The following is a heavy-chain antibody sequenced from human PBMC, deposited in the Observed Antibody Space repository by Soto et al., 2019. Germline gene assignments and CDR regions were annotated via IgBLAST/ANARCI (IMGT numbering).Heavy chain of an antibody. CDR3: AKGGTSSQWFDP. CDR2: ISDSGIT. D-gene: IGHD2-2*01. J-gene: IGHJ5*02. V-gene: IGHV4-31*03. CDR1: GASISTPEYY. Sequence: TLSLTCTVSGASISTPEYYWSWIRQHPERGLEWIGYISDSGITNYSPSLRSRVTISADTSKRQFSLNLSSVTAADTAVYYCAKGGTSSQWFDPWGQGTLVT.